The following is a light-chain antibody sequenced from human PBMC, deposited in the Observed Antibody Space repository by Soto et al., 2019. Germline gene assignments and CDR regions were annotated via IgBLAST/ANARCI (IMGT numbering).Light chain of an antibody. CDR1: QSINTW. CDR3: QQYNSYSWT. Sequence: IQMTQSPSTLSASIGDRVTITCRASQSINTWLAWYQQRPGKAPKLLVYDASSLESGVPSRFRGSGSGTEFTLTISSLQADDFATYFCQQYNSYSWTFGQGTKVDIK. J-gene: IGKJ1*01. CDR2: DAS. V-gene: IGKV1-5*01.